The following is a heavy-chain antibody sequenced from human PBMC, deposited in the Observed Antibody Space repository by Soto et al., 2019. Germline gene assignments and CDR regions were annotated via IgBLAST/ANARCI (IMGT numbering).Heavy chain of an antibody. V-gene: IGHV4-38-2*01. D-gene: IGHD2-15*01. CDR3: ARGIYGGNFYY. J-gene: IGHJ4*02. Sequence: SETLSLTCGVSDSSINSKCYWLWIHQPPGNGLEWIGAIQPRGTTYYTPSLKSRVTISMDTSRNQCSLRLTSWTAADTSKYYCARGIYGGNFYYWGRGSPFTVSS. CDR1: DSSINSKCY. CDR2: IQPRGTT.